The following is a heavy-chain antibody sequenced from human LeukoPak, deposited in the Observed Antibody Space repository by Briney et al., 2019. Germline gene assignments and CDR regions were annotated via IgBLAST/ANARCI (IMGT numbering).Heavy chain of an antibody. CDR3: AKVVVAAMPVDAFDI. D-gene: IGHD2-15*01. Sequence: GASVKVSCKASGYTFTGYYMHWVRQAPGQGLEWMGWINPNSGGTNYAQKFQGRVTMTRDTSISTAYMELSRLRSDDTAVYYCAKVVVAAMPVDAFDIWGQGTMVTVSS. CDR2: INPNSGGT. J-gene: IGHJ3*02. CDR1: GYTFTGYY. V-gene: IGHV1-2*02.